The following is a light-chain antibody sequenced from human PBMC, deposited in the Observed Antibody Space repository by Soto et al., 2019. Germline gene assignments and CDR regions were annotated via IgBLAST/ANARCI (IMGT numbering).Light chain of an antibody. CDR3: QQRTNWAGT. V-gene: IGKV3-11*01. J-gene: IGKJ1*01. Sequence: EIVLTQSPATLSLSPGERATLSCRASQSVGSYFAWYQQKPGQTPRLLIYDTSYRATSIPASFGGSGSGTDFALAISGLVPEDLAVSYCQQRTNWAGTFGQVTKVEIK. CDR2: DTS. CDR1: QSVGSY.